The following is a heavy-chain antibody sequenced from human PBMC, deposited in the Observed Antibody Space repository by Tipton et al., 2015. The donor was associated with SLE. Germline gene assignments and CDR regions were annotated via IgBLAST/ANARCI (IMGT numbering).Heavy chain of an antibody. J-gene: IGHJ4*02. CDR2: INHSGST. Sequence: TLSLTCAVSGYSISSGYYWSWIRQPPGKGLEWIGGINHSGSTNYNPSLKNRVTISVDTSKNQFSLKLSSVTAADTAVYYCARGWDYLDQAGIDYWGQGTLVTVSS. CDR3: ARGWDYLDQAGIDY. CDR1: GYSISSGYY. V-gene: IGHV4-38-2*01. D-gene: IGHD1-7*01.